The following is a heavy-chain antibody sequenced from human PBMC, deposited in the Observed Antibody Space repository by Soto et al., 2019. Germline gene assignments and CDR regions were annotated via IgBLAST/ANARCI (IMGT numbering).Heavy chain of an antibody. Sequence: SETLSLTCAVYGGSFSGYYWSWIRQPPGKGLEWIGEINHSGSTNYNPSLKSRVTISVDTSKNQFSLKLSSVTAADTAVYYCARYQVTLGVVTAAHFDYWGQGTLVTVAS. V-gene: IGHV4-34*01. D-gene: IGHD2-2*01. CDR1: GGSFSGYY. CDR3: ARYQVTLGVVTAAHFDY. CDR2: INHSGST. J-gene: IGHJ4*02.